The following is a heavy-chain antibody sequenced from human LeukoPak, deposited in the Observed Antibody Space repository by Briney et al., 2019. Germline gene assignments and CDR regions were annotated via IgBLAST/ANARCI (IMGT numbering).Heavy chain of an antibody. CDR2: MNPNSGNT. D-gene: IGHD4-17*01. Sequence: ASVKVSCKASGYTFTSYDINWVRQAPGQGLEWMGWMNPNSGNTGYAQKFQGRVTMTRNTSISTAYMELSSLRSEDTAVYYCARWNTVTTFFDYWGQGTLVTVSS. J-gene: IGHJ4*02. CDR3: ARWNTVTTFFDY. CDR1: GYTFTSYD. V-gene: IGHV1-8*01.